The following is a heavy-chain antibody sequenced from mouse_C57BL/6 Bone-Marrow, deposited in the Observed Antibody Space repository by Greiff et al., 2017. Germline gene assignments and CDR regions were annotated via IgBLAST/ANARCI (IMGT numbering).Heavy chain of an antibody. CDR1: GYTFTSYW. V-gene: IGHV1-50*01. Sequence: QVQLQQPGAELVKPGASVKLSCKASGYTFTSYWMQWVKQRPGQGLEWIGEIDPSDSYTNYNQKFKGKATLTVDTSSSTAYMQLRSLTSDDSAVYYCARSGYDRVSKYYARDYWGQGTSVTVSS. CDR2: IDPSDSYT. CDR3: ARSGYDRVSKYYARDY. D-gene: IGHD3-1*01. J-gene: IGHJ4*01.